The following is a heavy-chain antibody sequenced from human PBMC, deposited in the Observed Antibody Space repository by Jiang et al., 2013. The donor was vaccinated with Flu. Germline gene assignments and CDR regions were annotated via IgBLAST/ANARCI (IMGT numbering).Heavy chain of an antibody. J-gene: IGHJ4*02. V-gene: IGHV3-7*03. CDR3: ATSSGRRFDY. D-gene: IGHD6-6*01. CDR2: IKYDGSEK. CDR1: GFTFSSYW. Sequence: GSLRLSCAASGFTFSSYWMSWVRQAPGKGLEWVANIKYDGSEKYYVDSVKGRFTISRDNAKTSLYLQMNGLRAEDTAVYYCATSSGRRFDYWGQGTLLTVSS.